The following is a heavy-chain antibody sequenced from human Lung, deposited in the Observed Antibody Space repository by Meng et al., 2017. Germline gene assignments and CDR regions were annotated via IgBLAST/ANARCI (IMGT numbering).Heavy chain of an antibody. D-gene: IGHD1/OR15-1a*01. CDR1: GGVFSCYY. V-gene: IGHV4-34*01. CDR2: INHSGST. J-gene: IGHJ2*01. Sequence: HVPPPSWCARLVKPLDLLAINRAVYGGVFSCYYWSWSRPPTGKGLEWIGEINHSGSTNYHPSLKSRVTISVDTSKNQFSLKLSSVTAADTAVYYCARPKQANWYFDLWGRGTLVTVSS. CDR3: ARPKQANWYFDL.